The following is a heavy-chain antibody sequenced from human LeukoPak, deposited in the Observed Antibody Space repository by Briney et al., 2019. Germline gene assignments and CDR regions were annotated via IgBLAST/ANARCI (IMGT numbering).Heavy chain of an antibody. Sequence: ASVTVSCTASGGTFSSYATSWVRPAPGQGLEWMGRIIPILGIANYAQKFQGRVTITADKSTSTAYMELSSLRSEDTAVYYCARGPPPNYYGSGSYLAYWGQGTLVTVSS. CDR2: IIPILGIA. CDR3: ARGPPPNYYGSGSYLAY. D-gene: IGHD3-10*01. J-gene: IGHJ4*02. CDR1: GGTFSSYA. V-gene: IGHV1-69*04.